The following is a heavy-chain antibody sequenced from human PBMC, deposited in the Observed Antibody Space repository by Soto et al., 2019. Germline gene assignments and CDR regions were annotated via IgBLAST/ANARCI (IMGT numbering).Heavy chain of an antibody. V-gene: IGHV3-21*01. CDR3: ARDPQYYYDSSGYYA. D-gene: IGHD3-22*01. CDR1: GFTFSSYS. J-gene: IGHJ5*02. CDR2: ISSSSSYI. Sequence: PGGSLSLSCAASGFTFSSYSMNWVRQAPGKGLEWVSSISSSSSYIYYADSVKGRFTISRDNAKNSLYLQMNSLRAEDTAVYYCARDPQYYYDSSGYYAWGQGTLVTVSS.